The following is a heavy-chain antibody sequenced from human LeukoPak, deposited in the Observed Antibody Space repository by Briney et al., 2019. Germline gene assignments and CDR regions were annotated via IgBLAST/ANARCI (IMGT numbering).Heavy chain of an antibody. CDR1: RFTFSDSG. V-gene: IGHV3-33*01. J-gene: IGHJ4*02. CDR3: ARGRGNHPYFDF. Sequence: GGSLRLSCAASRFTFSDSGMHWVRQAPGKGLEWVAFIWDDGSNKYYADSVKGRFTISRDNSMNTLYVQMNSLRAEDTAVYYCARGRGNHPYFDFWGQGTLVTVSS. D-gene: IGHD1-14*01. CDR2: IWDDGSNK.